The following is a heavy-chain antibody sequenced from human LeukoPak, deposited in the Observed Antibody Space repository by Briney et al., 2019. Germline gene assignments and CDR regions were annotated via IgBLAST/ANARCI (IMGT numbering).Heavy chain of an antibody. CDR3: ARGGEPVGFDY. CDR1: GFIFSSCS. V-gene: IGHV3-21*01. CDR2: ISSSSSYI. Sequence: PGGSLRLSCAASGFIFSSCSMNWVRQGPGKGLECVSSISSSSSYIYYADSVKGRFTISRDNAKNSLSLQMNSLRAEDTAVYYCARGGEPVGFDYWGQGTLVTVSS. J-gene: IGHJ4*02. D-gene: IGHD1-26*01.